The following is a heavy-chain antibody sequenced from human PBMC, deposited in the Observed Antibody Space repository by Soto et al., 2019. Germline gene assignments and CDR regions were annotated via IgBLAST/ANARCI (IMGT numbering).Heavy chain of an antibody. Sequence: PSETLSLTCDISGDSVSSNRAGWNWIRQTPSRGLEWLGRTYYKSKWYYTYAASVKSRITVSPDTSKNQFSLQLTSVTPEDTAVYYCARGSWDDVSGHYYMDVWDKGTTVNVSS. CDR2: TYYKSKWYY. CDR3: ARGSWDDVSGHYYMDV. J-gene: IGHJ6*03. D-gene: IGHD1-1*01. V-gene: IGHV6-1*01. CDR1: GDSVSSNRAG.